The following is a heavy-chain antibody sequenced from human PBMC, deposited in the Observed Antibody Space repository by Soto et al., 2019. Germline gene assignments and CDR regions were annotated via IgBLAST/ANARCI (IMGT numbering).Heavy chain of an antibody. V-gene: IGHV3-23*01. CDR1: GFTFSSYA. CDR3: AKDQYSGYDYFDY. D-gene: IGHD5-12*01. J-gene: IGHJ4*02. CDR2: ISGSGGST. Sequence: LRLSCAASGFTFSSYAMSWVRQAPGKGLEWVSAISGSGGSTYYADSVKGRFTISRDNSKNTLYLQMNSLRAEDTAVYYCAKDQYSGYDYFDYWGQGTLVTVSS.